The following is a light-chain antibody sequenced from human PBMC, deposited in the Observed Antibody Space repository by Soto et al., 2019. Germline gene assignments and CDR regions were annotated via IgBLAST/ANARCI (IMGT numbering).Light chain of an antibody. CDR1: QGIGDT. J-gene: IGKJ5*01. CDR2: DTS. V-gene: IGKV3D-15*01. CDR3: QQYGTSEII. Sequence: EIVMTQSPATLSVSPGEGATLSCRASQGIGDTLAWYQHKPGQAPRLLVYDTSTRATGIPDRYSGSGSGTDFTLTISRLEPEDFAVFFCQQYGTSEIIFGQGTRLEIK.